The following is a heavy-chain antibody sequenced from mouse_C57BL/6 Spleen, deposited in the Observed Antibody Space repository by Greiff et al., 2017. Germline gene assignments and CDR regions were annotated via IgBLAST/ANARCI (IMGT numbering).Heavy chain of an antibody. J-gene: IGHJ4*01. D-gene: IGHD2-3*01. CDR3: ARWGYDGRYAMDY. Sequence: QVQLQQPGAELVKPGASVKLSCKASGYTFTSYWMHWVKQRPGHGLEWIGMIHPNSGSTNYNEKFKSKATLTVDKSSSTAYMQLSSLTSEDSAVSYCARWGYDGRYAMDYWGQGTSVTVSS. CDR1: GYTFTSYW. V-gene: IGHV1-64*01. CDR2: IHPNSGST.